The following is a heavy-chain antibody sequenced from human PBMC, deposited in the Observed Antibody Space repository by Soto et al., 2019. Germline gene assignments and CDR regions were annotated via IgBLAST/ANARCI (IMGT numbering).Heavy chain of an antibody. D-gene: IGHD2-15*01. V-gene: IGHV4-59*01. Sequence: QVQLQESGPGLVKPSETLSLTCTVSGGSISSYYWSWIRQPPGKGLEWIGYIYYSGSTNYNPSLNSRVTISVDTSKNQFALRLSSVTAADTAVYYCARLRGVRRVVGYWYFDLWGRGTLVTVSS. CDR1: GGSISSYY. CDR3: ARLRGVRRVVGYWYFDL. CDR2: IYYSGST. J-gene: IGHJ2*01.